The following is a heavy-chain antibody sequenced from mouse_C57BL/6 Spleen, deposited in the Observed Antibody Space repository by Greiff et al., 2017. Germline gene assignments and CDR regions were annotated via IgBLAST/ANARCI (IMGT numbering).Heavy chain of an antibody. J-gene: IGHJ4*01. CDR1: GFTFSSYA. CDR3: TRDYYGSSYHYAMDY. CDR2: ISSGGDYI. Sequence: EVMLVESGEGLVKPGGSLKLSCAASGFTFSSYAMSWVRQTPETRLEWVAYISSGGDYIYYADTVKGRFTISRDNARNTLYLQMSSLKSEDTAMYYCTRDYYGSSYHYAMDYWGQGTSGTVSS. V-gene: IGHV5-9-1*02. D-gene: IGHD1-1*01.